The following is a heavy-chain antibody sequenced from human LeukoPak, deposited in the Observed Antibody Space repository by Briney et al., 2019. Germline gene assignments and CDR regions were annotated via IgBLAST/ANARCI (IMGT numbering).Heavy chain of an antibody. D-gene: IGHD6-19*01. Sequence: GRSLRLSCAASGFTFDDYAMHRVRQAPGKGLEWVSGISWNSGRIDYADSVKGRFTISRDNAKKSLYLQMNSLRAEDMALYYCAKSSPGYSSGWLQHWGQGTLVTVSS. CDR3: AKSSPGYSSGWLQH. V-gene: IGHV3-9*03. J-gene: IGHJ1*01. CDR1: GFTFDDYA. CDR2: ISWNSGRI.